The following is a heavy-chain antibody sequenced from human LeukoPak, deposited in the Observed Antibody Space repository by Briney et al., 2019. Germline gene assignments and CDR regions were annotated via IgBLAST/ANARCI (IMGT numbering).Heavy chain of an antibody. Sequence: SETLSLTCTVSGYSISSGYYWGWIRQPPGKGLEWIGSIYRSGSTYYNPSLRSRVTISLDTSKNQFSLNLSSVTAADTAVYYCARPYYYDSRIDPWGQGILVTVSS. J-gene: IGHJ5*02. CDR1: GYSISSGYY. D-gene: IGHD3-22*01. CDR2: IYRSGST. V-gene: IGHV4-38-2*02. CDR3: ARPYYYDSRIDP.